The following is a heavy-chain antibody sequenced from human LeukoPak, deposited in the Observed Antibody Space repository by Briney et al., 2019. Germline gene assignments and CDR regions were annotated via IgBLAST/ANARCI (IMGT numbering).Heavy chain of an antibody. CDR3: ARDDGYAAEHYAFDI. Sequence: PSQTLSLTCTVSGGSISSGDYYWSWIRQPPGKGLEWTGYIYYSGSTYYNPSLKSRVTISVDTSKNQFSLKLSSVTAADTAVYYCARDDGYAAEHYAFDIWGQGTMVTVSS. D-gene: IGHD6-13*01. CDR2: IYYSGST. V-gene: IGHV4-30-4*08. J-gene: IGHJ3*02. CDR1: GGSISSGDYY.